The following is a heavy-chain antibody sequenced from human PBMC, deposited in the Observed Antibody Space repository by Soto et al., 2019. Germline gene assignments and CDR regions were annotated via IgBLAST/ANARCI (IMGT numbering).Heavy chain of an antibody. V-gene: IGHV3-21*01. D-gene: IGHD6-13*01. J-gene: IGHJ6*02. Sequence: GGSLRLSCAASGFTFSSYSMNWVRQAPGKGLEWVSSISSSSSYIYYADSVKGRFTISRDNAKNSLYLQMNSLRAEDTAVYYCARDGRIAAAGLYYYYGMDVWGQGTTVTVSS. CDR3: ARDGRIAAAGLYYYYGMDV. CDR1: GFTFSSYS. CDR2: ISSSSSYI.